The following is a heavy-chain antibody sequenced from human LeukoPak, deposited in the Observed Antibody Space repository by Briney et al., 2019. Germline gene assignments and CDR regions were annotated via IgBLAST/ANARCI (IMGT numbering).Heavy chain of an antibody. Sequence: GGSLTLSCSASGFTFSSYAMSWVRQAPGKGLEWVSAISGSGGSTYYADSVKGRFTISRDNARNSLYLQMSSLRPEDTAVYYCATYTHWVAGDVWGQGTTVTVSS. V-gene: IGHV3-23*01. J-gene: IGHJ6*02. CDR3: ATYTHWVAGDV. CDR1: GFTFSSYA. D-gene: IGHD3-16*01. CDR2: ISGSGGST.